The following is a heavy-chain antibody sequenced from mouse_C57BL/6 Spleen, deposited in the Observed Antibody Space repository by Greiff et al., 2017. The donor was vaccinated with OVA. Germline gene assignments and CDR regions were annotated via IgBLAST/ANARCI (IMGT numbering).Heavy chain of an antibody. CDR1: GFTFSDYG. J-gene: IGHJ2*01. V-gene: IGHV5-17*01. CDR2: ISSGSSTI. CDR3: ARGPNGYYFDY. Sequence: EVKLLESGGGLVKPGGSLKLSCAASGFTFSDYGMHWVRQAPEKGLEWVAYISSGSSTIYYADTVKGRFTISRDNAKNTLFLQMTSLRSVDTAMYYCARGPNGYYFDYWGQGTTLTVSS.